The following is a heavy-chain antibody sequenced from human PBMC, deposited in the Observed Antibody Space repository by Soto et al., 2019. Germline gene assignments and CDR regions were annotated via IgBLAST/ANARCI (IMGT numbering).Heavy chain of an antibody. J-gene: IGHJ4*02. Sequence: GGSLRLSCAASGFTFSIYSMNWVRQAPGKGLEWVSSISTGSSYTYYADSVKGRFTISRDNIKNSLYLQMNSLRTEDTAVYYCARDVNWNPDYWGQGTLVTVSS. V-gene: IGHV3-21*01. CDR2: ISTGSSYT. D-gene: IGHD1-20*01. CDR3: ARDVNWNPDY. CDR1: GFTFSIYS.